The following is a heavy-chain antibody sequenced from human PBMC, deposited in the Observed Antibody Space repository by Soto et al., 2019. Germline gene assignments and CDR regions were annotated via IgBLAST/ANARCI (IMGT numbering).Heavy chain of an antibody. J-gene: IGHJ5*02. Sequence: EVQLVESGGGLVKPGGSLRLSCAASGFTFSSYSMNWVRQAPGKGLEWVSSISSSSSYIYYADSVKGRFTISRDNAKNSLYLQMNSLRAEDTAVYYCARTGYDFWSGDITNWFDPWGQGTLVTVSS. CDR1: GFTFSSYS. CDR2: ISSSSSYI. CDR3: ARTGYDFWSGDITNWFDP. D-gene: IGHD3-3*01. V-gene: IGHV3-21*01.